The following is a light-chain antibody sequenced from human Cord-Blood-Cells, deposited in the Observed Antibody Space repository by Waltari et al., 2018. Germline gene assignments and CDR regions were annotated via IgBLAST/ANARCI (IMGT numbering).Light chain of an antibody. CDR3: LQDYIFPLT. V-gene: IGKV1-6*01. CDR1: EDIRND. CDR2: AAS. J-gene: IGKJ4*01. Sequence: AIQMTQSPSSLSASVGDRVNITCRASEDIRNDLGWYQQKPGKAPRLLIFAASTLQSGVPSRFSGSGSGTDFTLTISSLQPEDFATYFCLQDYIFPLTFGGGTTVEI.